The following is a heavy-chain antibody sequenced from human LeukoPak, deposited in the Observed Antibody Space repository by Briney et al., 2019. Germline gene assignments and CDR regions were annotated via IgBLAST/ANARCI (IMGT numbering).Heavy chain of an antibody. J-gene: IGHJ4*02. Sequence: GGSLRLSCAASGFTFSSFGMHWVRKAPGKGLEWVSSITSSSSNIYYADSVKGRFSISRDNAKNSLYLQMHSLRAEDTAVYYCARGYCSSTGCLGGYWGQGTLVTVSS. V-gene: IGHV3-21*01. CDR1: GFTFSSFG. D-gene: IGHD2-2*01. CDR3: ARGYCSSTGCLGGY. CDR2: ITSSSSNI.